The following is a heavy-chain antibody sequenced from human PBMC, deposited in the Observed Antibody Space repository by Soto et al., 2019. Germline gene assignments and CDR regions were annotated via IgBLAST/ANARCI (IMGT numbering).Heavy chain of an antibody. CDR3: ASSLIRFLEGVTDNYYYGMDV. J-gene: IGHJ6*02. D-gene: IGHD3-3*01. CDR2: INPNSVDT. CDR1: GHSFTGNY. Sequence: QVQLVQSGAELKKPGASVKVSCKASGHSFTGNYMHWVRQAPGQGLEWMGWINPNSVDTNYAQKFQGRVNMTRDTSIRTVYMELSSLRSDETAVDYCASSLIRFLEGVTDNYYYGMDVWGQGTAVTVSS. V-gene: IGHV1-2*02.